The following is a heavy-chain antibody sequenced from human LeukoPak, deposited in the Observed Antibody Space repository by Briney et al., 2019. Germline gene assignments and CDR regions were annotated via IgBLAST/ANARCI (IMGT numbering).Heavy chain of an antibody. CDR2: IDRSSAYI. V-gene: IGHV3-21*04. Sequence: GGSLRLSCAASGFTFSSNSMKWVRQAPGKGLEWVSSIDRSSAYIYYADSVKGRFTISRDNAKKSLYLQMNSLRAEDTAVYYCVRGTMAGARGADYWGQGTLVTVSS. CDR3: VRGTMAGARGADY. J-gene: IGHJ4*02. CDR1: GFTFSSNS. D-gene: IGHD1-26*01.